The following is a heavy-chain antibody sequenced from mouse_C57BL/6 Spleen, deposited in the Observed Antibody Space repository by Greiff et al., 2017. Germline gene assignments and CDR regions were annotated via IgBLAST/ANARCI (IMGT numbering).Heavy chain of an antibody. V-gene: IGHV1-63*01. J-gene: IGHJ3*01. Sequence: QVQLQQSGAELVRPGTSVKMSCKASGYTFTNYWIGWAKQRPGHGLEWIGDIYPGGGYTNYNEKFKGKATLTADKSSSTAYMQVSSLTSEDSAIYYCARRGAYGYDGAWFAYWGQGTLVTVSA. CDR2: IYPGGGYT. CDR1: GYTFTNYW. CDR3: ARRGAYGYDGAWFAY. D-gene: IGHD2-2*01.